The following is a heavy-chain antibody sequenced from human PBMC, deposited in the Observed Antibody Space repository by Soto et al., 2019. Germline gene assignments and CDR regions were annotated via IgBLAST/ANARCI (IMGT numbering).Heavy chain of an antibody. CDR2: ISGNGGAT. D-gene: IGHD3-22*01. CDR3: AREDSGYYQLTNWFDP. J-gene: IGHJ5*02. V-gene: IGHV3-23*01. Sequence: GGSLILSCAASGFTFNSYAMGWVRQAPGKGLEWISSISGNGGATHYAESVRGRFSISRDNSKNTLFLHMSSLGAEDTAVYYCAREDSGYYQLTNWFDPWGQGTLVTVSS. CDR1: GFTFNSYA.